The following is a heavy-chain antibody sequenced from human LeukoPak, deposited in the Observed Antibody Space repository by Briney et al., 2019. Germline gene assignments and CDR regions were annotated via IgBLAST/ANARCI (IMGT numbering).Heavy chain of an antibody. D-gene: IGHD3-22*01. J-gene: IGHJ4*02. CDR1: GYTLTELS. CDR2: FDPEDGET. CDR3: ATVHSGDYYDSSGYYYVRTKLFDY. Sequence: ASVKVSCKVSGYTLTELSMHWVRQAPGKGLEWRGGFDPEDGETIYAQKFQGRVTMTEDTSTDTAYMELSSLRSEDTAVYYCATVHSGDYYDSSGYYYVRTKLFDYWGQGTLVTVSS. V-gene: IGHV1-24*01.